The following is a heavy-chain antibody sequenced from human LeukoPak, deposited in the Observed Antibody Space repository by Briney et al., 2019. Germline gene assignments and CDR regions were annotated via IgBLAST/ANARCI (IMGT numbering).Heavy chain of an antibody. Sequence: SQTLSLTCTVSGGSISSGSYYWSWIRQPAGKGLEWIGRIYTSGSTNYNPSLKSRVTISVDTSKNQFSLKLSSVTAADTAVCYCARSVAGTSHDAFDIWGQGTMVTVSS. CDR3: ARSVAGTSHDAFDI. V-gene: IGHV4-61*02. D-gene: IGHD6-19*01. CDR1: GGSISSGSYY. J-gene: IGHJ3*02. CDR2: IYTSGST.